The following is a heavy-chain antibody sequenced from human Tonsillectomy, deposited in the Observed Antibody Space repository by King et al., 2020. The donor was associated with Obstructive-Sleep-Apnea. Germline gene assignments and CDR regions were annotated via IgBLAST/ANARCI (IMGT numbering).Heavy chain of an antibody. J-gene: IGHJ4*02. D-gene: IGHD4-17*01. Sequence: VQLVESGGGLVKPGGSLRLSCATSGFTFNNAWMSWVRQAPGKGLEWVGRIKNRDDGGTTDFAAPVKGRFTISRDDSRNTLYLQLNSMKTEDTAVYYCLPAPGDYPDYWGQGTLVTVSS. CDR3: LPAPGDYPDY. V-gene: IGHV3-15*01. CDR1: GFTFNNAW. CDR2: IKNRDDGGTT.